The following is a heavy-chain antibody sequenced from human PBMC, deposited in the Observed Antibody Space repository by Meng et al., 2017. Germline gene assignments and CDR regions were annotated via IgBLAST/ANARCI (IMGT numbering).Heavy chain of an antibody. Sequence: GGSLRLSCAASGFTFSSYAMSWVRQAPGKGLEWVSAISGSGGSTYYADSVKGRFTISRDNSKNTLYLQMNSLRAEDTAVYYCARSARDYYDSSGYQVDAFDIWGQGTMVTVSS. D-gene: IGHD3-22*01. CDR2: ISGSGGST. CDR3: ARSARDYYDSSGYQVDAFDI. CDR1: GFTFSSYA. V-gene: IGHV3-23*01. J-gene: IGHJ3*02.